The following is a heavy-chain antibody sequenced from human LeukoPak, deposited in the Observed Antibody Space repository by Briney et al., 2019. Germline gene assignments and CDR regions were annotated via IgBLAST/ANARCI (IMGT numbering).Heavy chain of an antibody. CDR3: ARRYSSGWYYFDY. D-gene: IGHD6-19*01. CDR2: NYPGDSDT. Sequence: GAPLQISGQGSGSLFTSYWIGGGRPVRGKGVEWRGINYPGDSDTRYSPSFQGQVTISADKSISTPYLHWSSLKASDTAMYYCARRYSSGWYYFDYWGQGTLVTVSS. CDR1: GSLFTSYW. J-gene: IGHJ4*02. V-gene: IGHV5-51*01.